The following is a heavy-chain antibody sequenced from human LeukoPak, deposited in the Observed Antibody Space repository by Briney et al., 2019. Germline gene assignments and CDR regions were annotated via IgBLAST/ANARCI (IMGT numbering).Heavy chain of an antibody. J-gene: IGHJ4*02. CDR2: IKQDASEK. CDR1: GFTFSDYW. D-gene: IGHD3-10*01. CDR3: ARKSASGNYPLDY. V-gene: IGHV3-7*03. Sequence: PGGSLRLSCAASGFTFSDYWMNWVRQAPGTGLEWVANIKQDASEKKYVDSVKGRFTISRDNAKNTVFLQMSSLRAEDTALYYCARKSASGNYPLDYWGQGTLVTVSS.